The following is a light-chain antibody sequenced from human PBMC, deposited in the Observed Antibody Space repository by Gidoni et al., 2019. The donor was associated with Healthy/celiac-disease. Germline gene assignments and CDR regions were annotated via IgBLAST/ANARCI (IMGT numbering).Light chain of an antibody. CDR1: QSVVYSSNNKNY. Sequence: DIVMTQYPDSLAVSLGERANINCKSSQSVVYSSNNKNYLAWYQQKPGQPPKLLIYWASTRESGVPDRFSGSGSGTDFTLTISSLQAEDVAVYYCQQYYSTPYTFGQGTKLEIK. CDR2: WAS. V-gene: IGKV4-1*01. CDR3: QQYYSTPYT. J-gene: IGKJ2*01.